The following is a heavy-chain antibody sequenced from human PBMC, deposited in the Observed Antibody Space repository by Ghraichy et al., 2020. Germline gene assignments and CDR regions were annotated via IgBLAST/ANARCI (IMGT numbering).Heavy chain of an antibody. V-gene: IGHV1-18*01. J-gene: IGHJ4*02. CDR2: ISAYNGNT. CDR3: ARGVAAFWSGYSAPYDY. D-gene: IGHD3-3*01. Sequence: ASVKVSCKASGYTFTSYGISWVRQAPGQGLEWMGWISAYNGNTNYAQKLQGRVTMTTDTSTSTAYMELRSLRSDDTAVYYCARGVAAFWSGYSAPYDYWGQGTLVTVSS. CDR1: GYTFTSYG.